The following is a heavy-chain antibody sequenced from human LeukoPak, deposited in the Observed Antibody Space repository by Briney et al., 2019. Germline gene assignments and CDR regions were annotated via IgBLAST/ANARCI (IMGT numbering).Heavy chain of an antibody. J-gene: IGHJ4*02. Sequence: RGSLRLSCAASGFTFSSYGMHWVRQAPGKGLEWVAFIRYDGSNKYYADSVKGRFTISRDNSKNTLYLQMNSLRAEDTAVYYCAKDSRRDYYFDYWGQGTLVTVSS. CDR1: GFTFSSYG. CDR3: AKDSRRDYYFDY. CDR2: IRYDGSNK. D-gene: IGHD3/OR15-3a*01. V-gene: IGHV3-30*02.